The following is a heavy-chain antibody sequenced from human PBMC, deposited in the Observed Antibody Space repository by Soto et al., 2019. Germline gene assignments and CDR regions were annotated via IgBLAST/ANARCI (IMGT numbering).Heavy chain of an antibody. Sequence: GGSLRLSCAASGFTFSSYAMQWVRQAPGKGLEWVAVISYDGSNKYYSDSVKGRFKISRDNSKNTLYLQMNSLIAEDTAVYYCSSANNRYSGSYDAFDIWGQGTMVTVSS. V-gene: IGHV3-30-3*01. CDR3: SSANNRYSGSYDAFDI. J-gene: IGHJ3*02. CDR1: GFTFSSYA. CDR2: ISYDGSNK. D-gene: IGHD1-26*01.